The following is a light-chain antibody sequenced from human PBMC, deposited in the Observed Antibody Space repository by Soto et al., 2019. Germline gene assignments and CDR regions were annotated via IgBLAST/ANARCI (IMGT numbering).Light chain of an antibody. CDR1: SSDVGSYNL. CDR3: SSYTSTSTRV. V-gene: IGLV2-14*02. J-gene: IGLJ3*02. Sequence: QSALTQPASVSGSPGQSITISCTGTSSDVGSYNLVSWYQQHPGKAPKLMLYEVNNRPSGVSNRFSASKSGNTASLTISGLQAEDEADYYCSSYTSTSTRVFGGGTKVTVL. CDR2: EVN.